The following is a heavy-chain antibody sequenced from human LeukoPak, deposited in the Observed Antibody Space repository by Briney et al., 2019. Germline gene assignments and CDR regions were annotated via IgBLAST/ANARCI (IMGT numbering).Heavy chain of an antibody. J-gene: IGHJ4*02. D-gene: IGHD3-3*02. V-gene: IGHV3-7*04. CDR1: EFTFSNYW. CDR3: ARGHHFWSGFYYFEY. Sequence: GGSLRLSCAASEFTFSNYWMNWVRQAPGKGLEWVANIKHDGSEKYYVDSVKGRFTICRDNTKKSLYLQMNSLRADDTAVYYCARGHHFWSGFYYFEYWGQGSLVIVSS. CDR2: IKHDGSEK.